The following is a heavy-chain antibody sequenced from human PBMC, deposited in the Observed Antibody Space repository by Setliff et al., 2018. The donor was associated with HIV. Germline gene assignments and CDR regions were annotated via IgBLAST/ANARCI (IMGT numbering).Heavy chain of an antibody. CDR1: GYTFTSYD. V-gene: IGHV1-8*02. J-gene: IGHJ4*02. CDR2: MNPNSGNT. CDR3: ARVIGYFSGWYLKY. D-gene: IGHD6-19*01. Sequence: ASVKVSCKASGYTFTSYDINWVRQAPGQGLEWMGWMNPNSGNTGYARKFQGRITMTRNTSITTSYMELSSLGSEDTAVYYCARVIGYFSGWYLKYWGQGTPVTVSS.